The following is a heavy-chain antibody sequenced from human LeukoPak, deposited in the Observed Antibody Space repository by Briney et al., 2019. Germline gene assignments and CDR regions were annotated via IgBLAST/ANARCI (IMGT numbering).Heavy chain of an antibody. CDR1: GYTFTAYY. Sequence: ASVKVSCKTSGYTFTAYYVHWVRQAPGQGLEWMGWIHPNTGGTNTAQKFQGRVTMTRDTSISTANMELSRLTSDDTALYYCARGNAAATAISDYWGQGTLVTVSS. J-gene: IGHJ4*02. V-gene: IGHV1-2*02. D-gene: IGHD1-26*01. CDR2: IHPNTGGT. CDR3: ARGNAAATAISDY.